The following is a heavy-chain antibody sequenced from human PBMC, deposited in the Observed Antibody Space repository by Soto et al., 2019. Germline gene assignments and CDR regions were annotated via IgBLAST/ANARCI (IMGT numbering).Heavy chain of an antibody. D-gene: IGHD3-10*01. J-gene: IGHJ4*02. CDR3: ARFRGWPTYYFDY. CDR1: GGSISRGGYY. V-gene: IGHV4-31*03. CDR2: LYYPGST. Sequence: QVQLQESGPGLVKPSQTLSLTCSVSGGSISRGGYYWSWIRQHPGKGLEWIGYLYYPGSTSYNPSLMIRLTLAVATSSTQSARKMRSVTAADTAVYYCARFRGWPTYYFDYWGQGTLVTVSS.